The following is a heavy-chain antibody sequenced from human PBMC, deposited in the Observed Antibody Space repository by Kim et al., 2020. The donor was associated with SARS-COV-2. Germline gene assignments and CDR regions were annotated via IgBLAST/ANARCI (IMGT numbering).Heavy chain of an antibody. CDR1: GFTFSSYE. D-gene: IGHD3-22*01. CDR3: ARDGRRYYDSSGYSHAEYFQH. V-gene: IGHV3-48*03. Sequence: GGSLRLSCAASGFTFSSYEMNWVRQAPGKGLEWVSYISSSGSTIYYADSVKGRFTISRDNAKNSLYLQMNSLRAEDTAVYYCARDGRRYYDSSGYSHAEYFQHWGQGTLVTVSS. J-gene: IGHJ1*01. CDR2: ISSSGSTI.